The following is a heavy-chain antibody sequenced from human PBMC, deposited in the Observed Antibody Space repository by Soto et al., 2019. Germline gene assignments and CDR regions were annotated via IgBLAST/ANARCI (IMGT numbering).Heavy chain of an antibody. CDR2: ISAYNGNT. Sequence: QVQLVQSGAEVKKPGASVKVSCKASGYTFTSYGISWVRQAPGQGLEWMRWISAYNGNTNYAQKLPGRVTMTTDTSPSTAYMELRSLRSDDTAVYYCARVTLRRGGRPAPNYYGMDVWGQGTTVTVSS. D-gene: IGHD2-15*01. J-gene: IGHJ6*02. CDR3: ARVTLRRGGRPAPNYYGMDV. V-gene: IGHV1-18*01. CDR1: GYTFTSYG.